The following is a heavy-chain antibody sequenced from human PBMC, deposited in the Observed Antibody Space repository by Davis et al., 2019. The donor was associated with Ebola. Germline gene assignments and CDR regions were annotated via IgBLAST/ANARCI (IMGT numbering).Heavy chain of an antibody. J-gene: IGHJ4*02. CDR3: ARQPTDYGDYLSYDY. D-gene: IGHD4-17*01. CDR1: GGSISSYY. CDR2: IYYSGST. Sequence: SETLSLTCTVSGGSISSYYWSWIRQPPGKGLEWIGSIYYSGSTYYNPSLKSRVTISVDTSKNQFSLKLSSVTAADTAVYYCARQPTDYGDYLSYDYWGQGTLVTVSS. V-gene: IGHV4-59*05.